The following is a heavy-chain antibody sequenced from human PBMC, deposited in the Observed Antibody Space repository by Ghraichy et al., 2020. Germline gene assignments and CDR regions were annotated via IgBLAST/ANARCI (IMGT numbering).Heavy chain of an antibody. J-gene: IGHJ4*02. CDR1: GFTFSSSW. V-gene: IGHV3-7*03. CDR2: MNQDGSQK. Sequence: GGSLRLSCVASGFTFSSSWMAWVRQAPGRGLEWVAGMNQDGSQKGHVDSVKGRFTISRDNAKNSLYLQMNSLRDEDMAVYYCARDPSYGAVDYWGQGTLVTVSS. D-gene: IGHD4/OR15-4a*01. CDR3: ARDPSYGAVDY.